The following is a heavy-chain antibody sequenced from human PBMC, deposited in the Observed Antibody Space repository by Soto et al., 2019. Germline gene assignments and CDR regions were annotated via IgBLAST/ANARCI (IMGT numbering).Heavy chain of an antibody. D-gene: IGHD2-2*02. J-gene: IGHJ6*02. V-gene: IGHV1-18*04. CDR3: ARETPAPAIWSYGMDV. CDR2: ISAYNGNT. Sequence: ASVKVSCKASGSTFTSYGISWVRQAPGQGLEWMGWISAYNGNTNYAQKLQGRVTMTTDTSTSTAYMELRSLRSDDTAVYYCARETPAPAIWSYGMDVWGQGTTVTVSS. CDR1: GSTFTSYG.